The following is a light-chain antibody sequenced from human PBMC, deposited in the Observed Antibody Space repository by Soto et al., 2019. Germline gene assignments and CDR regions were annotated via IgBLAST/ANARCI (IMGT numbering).Light chain of an antibody. CDR3: QQYSGSPPLT. Sequence: ENVLTQSPGTLSLSPGERATLSCRASQSISSGYLAWYQQKPGHPPRLLIYGASSRATGIPDRFSGSGSGTEFTLTISRLEPEDFAVYYCQQYSGSPPLTFGGGTNVEIK. CDR1: QSISSGY. CDR2: GAS. V-gene: IGKV3-20*01. J-gene: IGKJ4*01.